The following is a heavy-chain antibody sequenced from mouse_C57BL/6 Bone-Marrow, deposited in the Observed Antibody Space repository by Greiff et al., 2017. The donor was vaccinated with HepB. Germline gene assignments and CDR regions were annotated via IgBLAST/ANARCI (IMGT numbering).Heavy chain of an antibody. CDR3: ARGGYYFDY. Sequence: EVQLQQSGPVLVKPGASVTIPCKASGYTFTDYNMDWVNQSHGTCLEWIGDINPNNGGTIYNQKFKGKATLTVDKSSSTAYMELRSLTSEDTAVYYCARGGYYFDYWGQGTTLTVSS. CDR2: INPNNGGT. V-gene: IGHV1-18*01. CDR1: GYTFTDYN. J-gene: IGHJ2*01.